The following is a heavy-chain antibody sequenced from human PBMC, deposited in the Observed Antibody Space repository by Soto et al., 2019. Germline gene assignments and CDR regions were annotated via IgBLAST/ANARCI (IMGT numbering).Heavy chain of an antibody. CDR2: INPNSGGT. V-gene: IGHV1-2*04. D-gene: IGHD6-19*01. CDR1: GYTFTGYY. CDR3: ARDSGWGNYGEIWY. Sequence: QLQLVQSGAEVKKPGASVKVSCKASGYTFTGYYMHWVRQAPGQGLEWMGWINPNSGGTNYAQKFQGWVTMTRDTSISTAYMELSRLRSDDTAVYYCARDSGWGNYGEIWYWGQGTLVTVSS. J-gene: IGHJ4*02.